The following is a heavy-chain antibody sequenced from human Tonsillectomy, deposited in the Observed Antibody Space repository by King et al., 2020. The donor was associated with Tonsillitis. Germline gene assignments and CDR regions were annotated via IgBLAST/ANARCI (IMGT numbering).Heavy chain of an antibody. CDR3: ARWGTSGSYLYALDI. D-gene: IGHD1-26*01. Sequence: VQLVQSGAEVKKPGASVKVSCKASGYTFTGYYMHWVRQAPGQGLEWMGWINPNSGGTNYAQKFQGRVTMTRDTSISTAYMELSRLRSDDTAVYYCARWGTSGSYLYALDIWGQGTMVTVSS. J-gene: IGHJ3*02. V-gene: IGHV1-2*02. CDR1: GYTFTGYY. CDR2: INPNSGGT.